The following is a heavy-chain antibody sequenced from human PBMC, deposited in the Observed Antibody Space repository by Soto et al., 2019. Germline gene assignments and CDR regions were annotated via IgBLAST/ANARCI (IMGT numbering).Heavy chain of an antibody. Sequence: EVQLLESGGGLVKPGGSLRLSCADSGVTFSNYTMNWVRQAPGKGLEWVSAISRSSRNIYYADSLKGRFTISRDTAKNALYLQMNGLRAEDTAVYYCARDLKVAGTNSYYYYGVDVWGQGTTVTVSS. CDR1: GVTFSNYT. V-gene: IGHV3-21*01. CDR3: ARDLKVAGTNSYYYYGVDV. D-gene: IGHD6-19*01. J-gene: IGHJ6*02. CDR2: ISRSSRNI.